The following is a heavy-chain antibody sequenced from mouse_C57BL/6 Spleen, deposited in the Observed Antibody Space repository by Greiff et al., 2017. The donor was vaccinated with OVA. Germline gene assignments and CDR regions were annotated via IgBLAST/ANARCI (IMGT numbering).Heavy chain of an antibody. V-gene: IGHV1-15*01. CDR1: GFTFTDYE. J-gene: IGHJ4*01. CDR3: TYYNMDY. Sequence: QVQLKESGAELVRPGASVTLSCKASGFTFTDYEMHWVKQTPVHGLEWIGAIDPETGGTAYNKKFKGKAILTADKSPSTAYSELRSLASEDSAVYYCTYYNMDYWGQGTSVTVSS. CDR2: IDPETGGT.